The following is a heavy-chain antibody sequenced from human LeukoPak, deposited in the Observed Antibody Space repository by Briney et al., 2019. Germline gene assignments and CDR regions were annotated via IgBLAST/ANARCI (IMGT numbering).Heavy chain of an antibody. CDR3: ARDVREGTMVRGVITPIDY. D-gene: IGHD3-10*01. V-gene: IGHV1-3*01. CDR2: INAGNGNT. J-gene: IGHJ4*02. Sequence: GASVKVSCKASGYTFTSYAMHWVRQAPGQRREGMGWINAGNGNTKYSQEFQGRVTITRDTCASTAYMELRSLRSDDTAVYYCARDVREGTMVRGVITPIDYWGQGTLVTVSS. CDR1: GYTFTSYA.